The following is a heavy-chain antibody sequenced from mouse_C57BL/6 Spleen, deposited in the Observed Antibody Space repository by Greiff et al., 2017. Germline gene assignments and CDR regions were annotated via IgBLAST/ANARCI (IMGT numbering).Heavy chain of an antibody. Sequence: VQLKQSGGGLVKPGGSLKLSCAASGFTFSSYAMSWVRQTPEKRLEWVATISDGGSYTYYPDNVKGRFTISRDNAKNNLYLQMSHLKSEDTAMYYCARAYITSYAMDYWGQGTSVTVSS. CDR2: ISDGGSYT. V-gene: IGHV5-4*01. CDR3: ARAYITSYAMDY. J-gene: IGHJ4*01. CDR1: GFTFSSYA. D-gene: IGHD1-1*01.